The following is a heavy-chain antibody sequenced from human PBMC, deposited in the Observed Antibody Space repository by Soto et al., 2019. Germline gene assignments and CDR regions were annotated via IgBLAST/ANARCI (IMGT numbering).Heavy chain of an antibody. V-gene: IGHV4-34*01. D-gene: IGHD2-8*02. Sequence: QVQLQQWGAGLLKPSETLSLTCAVYGGSFSGYYWTWIRQPPGTGLEWIGEINHSGSTNYNPSLKSRVIISVDTSKNQFSLKLTSVTAADTAVYYCARDKITGLFDYWGQGPLVTVSS. J-gene: IGHJ4*02. CDR1: GGSFSGYY. CDR2: INHSGST. CDR3: ARDKITGLFDY.